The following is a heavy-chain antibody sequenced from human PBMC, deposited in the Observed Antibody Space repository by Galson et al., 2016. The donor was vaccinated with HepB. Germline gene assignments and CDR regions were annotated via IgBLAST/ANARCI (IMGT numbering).Heavy chain of an antibody. CDR1: GYTFSNYD. CDR3: ARGGTLPKTNLYGMDV. D-gene: IGHD2-8*01. J-gene: IGHJ6*02. Sequence: SVKVSCKASGYTFSNYDINWVRQAPGQEPEWMAWMNPKSGNTGYAQSFKARVTMTRDTSISTAYMELYSLTSEDTAVYFCARGGTLPKTNLYGMDVWGQGTTVTVSS. CDR2: MNPKSGNT. V-gene: IGHV1-8*01.